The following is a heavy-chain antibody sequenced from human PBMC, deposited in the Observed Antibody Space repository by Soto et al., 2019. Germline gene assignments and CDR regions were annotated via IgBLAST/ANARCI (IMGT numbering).Heavy chain of an antibody. Sequence: GSLRLSCAASGFTFSSYSMNWVRQAPGKGLEWVSYISSSSSTIYYADSVKGRFTISRDNAKNSLYLQMNSLRDEDTAVYYCARAGRDYYGSGPNWFDPWGQGTLVTVSS. CDR1: GFTFSSYS. J-gene: IGHJ5*02. V-gene: IGHV3-48*02. CDR2: ISSSSSTI. D-gene: IGHD3-10*01. CDR3: ARAGRDYYGSGPNWFDP.